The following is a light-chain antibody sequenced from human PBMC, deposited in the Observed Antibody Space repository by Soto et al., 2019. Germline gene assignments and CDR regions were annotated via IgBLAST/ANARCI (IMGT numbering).Light chain of an antibody. Sequence: QSALTQPASVSGSPGQSITISCTGSSSDVGSYNLVSWYQQYPGKAPKLMIYEATQRPSGVSDRFSGSKSGNTASLTISGLQSEDEADYFCCSYAGRSNWVFGGGTKVT. CDR3: CSYAGRSNWV. V-gene: IGLV2-23*01. CDR1: SSDVGSYNL. J-gene: IGLJ3*02. CDR2: EAT.